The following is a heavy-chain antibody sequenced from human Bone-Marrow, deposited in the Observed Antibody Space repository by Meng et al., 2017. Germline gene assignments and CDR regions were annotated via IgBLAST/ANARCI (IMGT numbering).Heavy chain of an antibody. CDR1: GFAFSDHW. CDR2: IKHDGTSQ. J-gene: IGHJ4*02. V-gene: IGHV3-7*01. Sequence: VELVESGGALVQPGGSLRLSCEASGFAFSDHWMNWIRQSPGRGLEWVANIKHDGTSQFYLDSVKGRFTVSRDNAKNSVYLQLNNLRPEDSAIYYCATSRVFDYWGRGTLVTVSS. CDR3: ATSRVFDY.